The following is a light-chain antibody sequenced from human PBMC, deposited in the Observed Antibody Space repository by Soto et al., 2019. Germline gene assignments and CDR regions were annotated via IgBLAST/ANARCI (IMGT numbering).Light chain of an antibody. J-gene: IGLJ3*02. CDR2: EVN. CDR3: SSSLGGPTWV. V-gene: IGLV2-23*02. Sequence: QSALTQPASVSGSPGQWITISCTGSSSDVGSYDRVSWYQQYPGKAPTLMIYEVNKRPSGISNRFSGSKSGNTASLTISGLQAEDDVPYYCSSSLGGPTWVFGGGTKLTVL. CDR1: SSDVGSYDR.